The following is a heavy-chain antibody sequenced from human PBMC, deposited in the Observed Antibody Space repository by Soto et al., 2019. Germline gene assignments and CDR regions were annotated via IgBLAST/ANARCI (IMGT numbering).Heavy chain of an antibody. Sequence: SETLSLTCTVSGGSISSGGYYWSWIRQHPGKGLEWIGYIYYSGSTYYNPSLKSRVTISVDTSKNQFSLKLSSVTAADTAVYYCARSSGSYYVPRSEYYFDYWGQGTLVTVS. V-gene: IGHV4-31*03. CDR1: GGSISSGGYY. J-gene: IGHJ4*02. CDR3: ARSSGSYYVPRSEYYFDY. CDR2: IYYSGST. D-gene: IGHD1-26*01.